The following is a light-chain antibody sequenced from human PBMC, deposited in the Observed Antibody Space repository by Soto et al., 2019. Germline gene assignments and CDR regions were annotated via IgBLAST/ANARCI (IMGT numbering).Light chain of an antibody. Sequence: DIQMTQSPSTLSASVGDRVTITCRASQSISSWLAWYQQKPGKAPKLLIYDASSLESGVPSRCSGSGSGTEFTLTIGSLQADDFETDYCQQYNSYPRTFGKGTKVEIK. CDR3: QQYNSYPRT. CDR2: DAS. V-gene: IGKV1-5*01. J-gene: IGKJ1*01. CDR1: QSISSW.